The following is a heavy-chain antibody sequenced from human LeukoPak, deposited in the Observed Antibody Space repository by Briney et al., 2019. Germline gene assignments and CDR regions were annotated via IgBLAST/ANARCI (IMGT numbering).Heavy chain of an antibody. CDR2: IYHSGST. CDR1: GYSISSGNY. J-gene: IGHJ6*02. V-gene: IGHV4-38-2*02. CDR3: ARASHRSQDTIYGMDV. D-gene: IGHD5-18*01. Sequence: SETLSLTCTVSGYSISSGNYWGWIRQPPGKGLEWIGSIYHSGSTYYNPSLKSRVTISVDTSKNQFSLKLSSVTAADTAVYYCARASHRSQDTIYGMDVWGQGTTVIVSS.